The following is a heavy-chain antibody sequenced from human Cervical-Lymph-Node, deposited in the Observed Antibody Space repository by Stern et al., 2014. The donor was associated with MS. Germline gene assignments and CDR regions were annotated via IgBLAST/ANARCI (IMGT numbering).Heavy chain of an antibody. CDR1: GFTFRSSG. J-gene: IGHJ1*01. D-gene: IGHD4-23*01. CDR2: IYDDGSNR. CDR3: AREGGNTAEYFQH. Sequence: VQLVESGGGVVQPGRSLRLSCAASGFTFRSSGMHWVRQAPGKGLEWLAIIYDDGSNRYYADSVKGRFTISRDNAKNTLYLQMNSLRAEDTAVYYCAREGGNTAEYFQHWGQGTLVTVSS. V-gene: IGHV3-33*01.